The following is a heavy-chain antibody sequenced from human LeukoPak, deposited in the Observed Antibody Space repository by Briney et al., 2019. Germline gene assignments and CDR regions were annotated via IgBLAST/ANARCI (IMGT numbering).Heavy chain of an antibody. CDR1: GFTFSHSW. CDR2: IKEDGSSQ. Sequence: GGSLRLSCVASGFTFSHSWMTWVRQAPGKGLEWVGHIKEDGSSQNYADSVKGRFTIFRDNAKSLLHLQMNGLRAEDTAMYYCVKDSGWFHFDSWGQGTLVTVSS. V-gene: IGHV3-7*03. CDR3: VKDSGWFHFDS. J-gene: IGHJ4*02. D-gene: IGHD6-19*01.